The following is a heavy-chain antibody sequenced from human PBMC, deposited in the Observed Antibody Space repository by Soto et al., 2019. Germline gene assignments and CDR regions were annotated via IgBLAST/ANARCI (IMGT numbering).Heavy chain of an antibody. CDR1: GYTFTSYG. V-gene: IGHV1-18*01. J-gene: IGHJ4*02. CDR3: ARAGTYDFWSGYYSYFYYFDY. Sequence: DSVKVSCKASGYTFTSYGISWVRQAPGQGLEWMGWISAYNGNTNYAQKLQGRVTMTTDTSTSTAYMELRSLRSDDTAVYYCARAGTYDFWSGYYSYFYYFDYWGQGTLVTVSS. D-gene: IGHD3-3*01. CDR2: ISAYNGNT.